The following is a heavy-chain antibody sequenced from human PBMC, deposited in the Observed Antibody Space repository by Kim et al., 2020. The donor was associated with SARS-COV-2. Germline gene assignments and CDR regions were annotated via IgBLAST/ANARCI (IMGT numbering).Heavy chain of an antibody. Sequence: NPSLKSRVTISVDTSKNQFSLKLSSVTAADTAVYYCARDRLRFSGGMDVWGQGTTVTVSS. CDR3: ARDRLRFSGGMDV. D-gene: IGHD3-3*01. J-gene: IGHJ6*02. V-gene: IGHV4-59*01.